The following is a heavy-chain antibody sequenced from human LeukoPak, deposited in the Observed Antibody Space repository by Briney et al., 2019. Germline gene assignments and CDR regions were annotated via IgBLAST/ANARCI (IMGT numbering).Heavy chain of an antibody. V-gene: IGHV3-30*18. Sequence: GRSLRLSCAASGFTFSNFAIHWVRQASGKGLEWVAVILYDGRNKYYGDSVEGRFTISRDNSKNTVYLEMNSLRAEDTAVYYCAKDLMKTGYCSGASCYGRTDWGQGTLVTVSS. CDR3: AKDLMKTGYCSGASCYGRTD. CDR1: GFTFSNFA. J-gene: IGHJ4*02. D-gene: IGHD2-15*01. CDR2: ILYDGRNK.